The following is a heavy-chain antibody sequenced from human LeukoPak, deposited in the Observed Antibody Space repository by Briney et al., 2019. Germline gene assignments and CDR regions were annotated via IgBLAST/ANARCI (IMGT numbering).Heavy chain of an antibody. V-gene: IGHV1-2*06. CDR3: ARAGVRDGSGSYYINWFDP. J-gene: IGHJ5*02. CDR2: INPNSGST. CDR1: GYTFTSYA. D-gene: IGHD3-10*01. Sequence: ASVKVSCKASGYTFTSYAMNWVRQAPGQGLEWMGRINPNSGSTNYAQKFQGRVTMTRDTSISTAYMELSRLRSDDTAVYYCARAGVRDGSGSYYINWFDPWGQGTLVTVSS.